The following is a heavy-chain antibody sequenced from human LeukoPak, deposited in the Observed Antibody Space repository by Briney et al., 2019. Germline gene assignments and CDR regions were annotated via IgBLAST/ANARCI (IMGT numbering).Heavy chain of an antibody. V-gene: IGHV3-33*01. CDR3: ARGSCSSTSCLPTDY. CDR2: IWYDGSNK. J-gene: IGHJ4*02. D-gene: IGHD2-2*01. CDR1: GFTFSSYG. Sequence: GESLRLSCAASGFTFSSYGMHWVRQAPGKGLEWVAVIWYDGSNKYYADSVKGRFTISRDNSKSTLYLQMNSLRAEDTAVYYCARGSCSSTSCLPTDYWGQGTLVTVSS.